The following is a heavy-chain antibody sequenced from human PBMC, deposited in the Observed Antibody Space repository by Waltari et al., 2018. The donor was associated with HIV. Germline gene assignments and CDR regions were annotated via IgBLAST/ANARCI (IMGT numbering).Heavy chain of an antibody. CDR3: ARMYYGSVFTRADYGLDV. D-gene: IGHD3-10*01. J-gene: IGHJ6*02. Sequence: QVQLVQSGAEVKKPGASVTVSCKASGYTFSGHYIHWVRQPPGQGLEWWGGIHPDSGPANHEQTFQGRVTRTRAKSLGTVYLKLSGLEPDDTGLYYCARMYYGSVFTRADYGLDVWGQGTAVTVSS. CDR2: IHPDSGPA. CDR1: GYTFSGHY. V-gene: IGHV1-2*01.